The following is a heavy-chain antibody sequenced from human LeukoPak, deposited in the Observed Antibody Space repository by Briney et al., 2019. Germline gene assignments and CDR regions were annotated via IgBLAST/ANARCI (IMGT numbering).Heavy chain of an antibody. V-gene: IGHV5-51*01. CDR3: ARDLDTAMVTFGY. D-gene: IGHD5-18*01. J-gene: IGHJ4*02. CDR2: VYPGDSDT. Sequence: GESLKISCKGSGYSFTSYWIGWVRQMPGKGLEWMGIVYPGDSDTRYSPSFQGQVTISADKSISTAYLQWSSLKASDTAMYYCARDLDTAMVTFGYWGQGTLVTVSS. CDR1: GYSFTSYW.